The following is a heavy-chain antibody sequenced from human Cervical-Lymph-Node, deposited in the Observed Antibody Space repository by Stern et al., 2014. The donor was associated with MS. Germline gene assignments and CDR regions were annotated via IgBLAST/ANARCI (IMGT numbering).Heavy chain of an antibody. J-gene: IGHJ6*02. Sequence: QVQLVQSGAEVKKPGASVKVSCKVSGYTLSEISMHWVRQAPGQGLEWMGGVDAEHGETRDAQKCQGRVTMAEDRSTDTAYMELSSLRSEDTAVYYCATHRGRVTYYYGMDVWGQGTTVTVSS. D-gene: IGHD2-21*02. CDR2: VDAEHGET. V-gene: IGHV1-24*01. CDR3: ATHRGRVTYYYGMDV. CDR1: GYTLSEIS.